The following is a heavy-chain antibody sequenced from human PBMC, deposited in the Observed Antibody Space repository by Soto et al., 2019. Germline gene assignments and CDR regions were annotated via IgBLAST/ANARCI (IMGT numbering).Heavy chain of an antibody. D-gene: IGHD6-19*01. V-gene: IGHV3-21*01. CDR2: ISSSSSYI. J-gene: IGHJ3*02. CDR1: GFTFSSYS. CDR3: ARGGWDRGAFDI. Sequence: GGSLRLSCAASGFTFSSYSMNWVRQAPGKGLEWVSSISSSSSYIYYADSVKGRFTISRDNAKNSLYLQMNSLRAEDTAVYYCARGGWDRGAFDIWGQGTMVTVSS.